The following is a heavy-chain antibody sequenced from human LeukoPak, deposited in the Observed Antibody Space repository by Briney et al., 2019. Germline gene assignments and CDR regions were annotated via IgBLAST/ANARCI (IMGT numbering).Heavy chain of an antibody. D-gene: IGHD6-13*01. CDR1: GFTVSSNY. CDR2: ISWNSGSI. J-gene: IGHJ1*01. CDR3: AKDIQRGSSGYFQH. V-gene: IGHV3-9*03. Sequence: GGSLRLSCAASGFTVSSNYMSWVRQAPGKGLEWVSGISWNSGSIGYADSVKGRFTISRDNAKNSLYLQMNSLRAEDMALYYCAKDIQRGSSGYFQHWGQGTLVTVSS.